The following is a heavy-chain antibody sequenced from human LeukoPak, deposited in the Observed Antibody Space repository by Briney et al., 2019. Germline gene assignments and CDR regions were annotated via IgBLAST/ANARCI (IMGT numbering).Heavy chain of an antibody. J-gene: IGHJ4*02. CDR3: AKDIRRHYDILTGFDY. V-gene: IGHV3-9*01. Sequence: GRSLRLSCAASGFTFDDYAMHWVRQAPGKGLEWVSGISWNSGSIGYADSVKGRFTISRDNAKNSLYLQMNSLRAEDTALYYCAKDIRRHYDILTGFDYWGQGTLVTVSS. CDR1: GFTFDDYA. CDR2: ISWNSGSI. D-gene: IGHD3-9*01.